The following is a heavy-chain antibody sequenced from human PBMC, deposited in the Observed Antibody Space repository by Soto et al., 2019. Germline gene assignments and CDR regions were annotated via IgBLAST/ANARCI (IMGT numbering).Heavy chain of an antibody. J-gene: IGHJ5*02. D-gene: IGHD1-26*01. V-gene: IGHV1-69*14. CDR1: GDTFNSHS. CDR3: ARDQGGSLLSPWFDI. CDR2: VLPLYKEA. Sequence: VQLTQSETQLKQPRSSMKVSCQTSGDTFNSHSLNWVRQAPDQGLEWLGGVLPLYKEAVYAPKFQGRVTITADSSTKTVFLEMTSLRSDDSGFYFCARDQGGSLLSPWFDIWGQGTPVTVS.